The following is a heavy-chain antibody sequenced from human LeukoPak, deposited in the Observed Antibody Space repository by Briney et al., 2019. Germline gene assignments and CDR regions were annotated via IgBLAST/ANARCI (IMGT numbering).Heavy chain of an antibody. D-gene: IGHD2-8*01. CDR1: GFLFSDYY. CDR3: SRAESNGDGFDY. J-gene: IGHJ4*02. CDR2: IRNRVTNYST. Sequence: QPGGTLRLSCAASGFLFSDYYMDWVRQAPGKRLEWAARIRNRVTNYSTDYAASVKSRFTISRDKSKNSLYLQMISLRTEDTAVYYCSRAESNGDGFDYWGQGALVTVSS. V-gene: IGHV3-72*01.